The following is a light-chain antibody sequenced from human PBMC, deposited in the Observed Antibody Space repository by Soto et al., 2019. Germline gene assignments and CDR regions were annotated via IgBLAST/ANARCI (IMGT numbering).Light chain of an antibody. V-gene: IGKV4-1*01. CDR1: QTLLYSSNNKNY. J-gene: IGKJ4*01. CDR2: WAS. Sequence: DIVMTQSPDSLTVSLGERATINCKSSQTLLYSSNNKNYLAWYQQRPVQLPKLLIHWASTRESGVSDRFSGSGSGTDFTLTISSLQAEDVATYYCLQSYSTPLTYVGGTKVEIK. CDR3: LQSYSTPLT.